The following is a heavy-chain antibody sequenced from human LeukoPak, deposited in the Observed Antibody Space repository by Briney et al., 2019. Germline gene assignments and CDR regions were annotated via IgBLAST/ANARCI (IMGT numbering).Heavy chain of an antibody. CDR1: GGSISSSNW. D-gene: IGHD3-22*01. CDR3: AREYDSSGYNPFDY. J-gene: IGHJ4*02. CDR2: IYHSGST. Sequence: SETLSLTCAVSGGSISSSNWWSWVRQPPGKGLEWIGEIYHSGSTNYNPSLKSRVTTSVDKSKNQFSLKLSSVTAADTAVYYCAREYDSSGYNPFDYWGQGTLVTVSS. V-gene: IGHV4-4*02.